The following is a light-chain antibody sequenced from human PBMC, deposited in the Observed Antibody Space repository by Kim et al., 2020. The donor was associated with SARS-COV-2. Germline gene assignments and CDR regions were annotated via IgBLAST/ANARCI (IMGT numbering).Light chain of an antibody. J-gene: IGLJ2*01. V-gene: IGLV2-23*02. CDR3: CSYAGTSTFVV. CDR2: EVT. Sequence: QAITISCTGTSNDVGSYNLVSWYQHHPGKSPKLMIYEVTKRPSGVSNRFSGSKSGNTASLTISGLQAEDEADYYCCSYAGTSTFVVFGGGTQLTVL. CDR1: SNDVGSYNL.